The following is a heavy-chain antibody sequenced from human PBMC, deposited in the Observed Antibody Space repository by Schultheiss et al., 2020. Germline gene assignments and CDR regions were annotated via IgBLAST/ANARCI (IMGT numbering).Heavy chain of an antibody. J-gene: IGHJ6*02. CDR3: ASGLLFGPYYYGMDV. D-gene: IGHD2-21*02. Sequence: GGSLRLSCAASGFTFSSYAMSWVRQAPGKGLEWVSAISGSGGSTYYADSVKGRFTISRDNSKNSLYLQMSSLRAEDTAVYYCASGLLFGPYYYGMDVWGQGTTVTVSS. V-gene: IGHV3-23*01. CDR1: GFTFSSYA. CDR2: ISGSGGST.